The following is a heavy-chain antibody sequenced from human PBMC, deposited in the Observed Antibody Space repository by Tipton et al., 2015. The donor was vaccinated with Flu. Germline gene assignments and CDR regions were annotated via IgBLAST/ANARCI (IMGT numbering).Heavy chain of an antibody. V-gene: IGHV4-4*07. CDR1: GGSISSCY. Sequence: LRLSCTVSGGSISSCYWSWIRQPAGKGLEWIGRIYTSGSTNYNPSLKSRVTMSVDTSKNQFSLKLSSVTAADTAVYYCARMIMVIIFDYWGQGTLVTVSS. J-gene: IGHJ4*02. CDR3: ARMIMVIIFDY. D-gene: IGHD4/OR15-4a*01. CDR2: IYTSGST.